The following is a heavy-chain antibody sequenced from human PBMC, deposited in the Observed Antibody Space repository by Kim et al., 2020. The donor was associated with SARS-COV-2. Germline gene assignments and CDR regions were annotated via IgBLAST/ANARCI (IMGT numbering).Heavy chain of an antibody. CDR1: GGSFSGYY. CDR3: ARSRLWFGELFEQQRRVYYFDY. V-gene: IGHV4-34*01. J-gene: IGHJ4*02. CDR2: INHSGST. D-gene: IGHD3-10*01. Sequence: SETLSLTCAVYGGSFSGYYWSWIRQPPGKGLEWIGEINHSGSTNYNPSLKSRVTISVDTSKNQFSLKLSSVTAADTAVYYCARSRLWFGELFEQQRRVYYFDYWGQGTLVTVSS.